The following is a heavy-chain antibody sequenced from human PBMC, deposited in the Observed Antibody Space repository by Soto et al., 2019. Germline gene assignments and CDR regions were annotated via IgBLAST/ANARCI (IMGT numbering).Heavy chain of an antibody. D-gene: IGHD2-15*01. CDR3: ARDTGGSGWDNWFDP. CDR1: GYTFTSYG. V-gene: IGHV1-18*01. CDR2: ISAYNGNT. Sequence: ASVKVSCKASGYTFTSYGISWVRQAPGQGLEWMGWISAYNGNTNYAQKLQGRVTMTTDTSTSTAYMELRSLRSDDTALYYCARDTGGSGWDNWFDPWGQGTLVTVSS. J-gene: IGHJ5*02.